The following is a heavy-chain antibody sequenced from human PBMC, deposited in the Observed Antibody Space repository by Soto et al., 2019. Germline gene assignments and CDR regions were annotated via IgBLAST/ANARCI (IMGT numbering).Heavy chain of an antibody. CDR3: ARSGTELGYCSSTSCSRIYYYMDV. D-gene: IGHD2-2*03. Sequence: SVKVSCKASGGTFSSYAISWVRQAPGQGLEWMGGIIPIFGTANYAQKFQGRVTITADESTSTAYMELSSLRSEDTAVYYCARSGTELGYCSSTSCSRIYYYMDVWGKGTTVTVSS. J-gene: IGHJ6*03. CDR2: IIPIFGTA. V-gene: IGHV1-69*13. CDR1: GGTFSSYA.